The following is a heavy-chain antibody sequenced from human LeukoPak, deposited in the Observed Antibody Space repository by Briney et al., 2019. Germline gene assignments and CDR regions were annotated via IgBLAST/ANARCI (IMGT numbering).Heavy chain of an antibody. CDR2: ISAYNGNT. J-gene: IGHJ4*02. CDR1: GYTFTSYG. D-gene: IGHD4-23*01. Sequence: ASVKVSCKASGYTFTSYGISWVRQAPGQGLEWMGWISAYNGNTNYAQKLHGRVTMTRDTSTSTVYMELSSLRSEDTAVYYCARSGYGGKTFDYWGQGTLVTVSS. V-gene: IGHV1-18*01. CDR3: ARSGYGGKTFDY.